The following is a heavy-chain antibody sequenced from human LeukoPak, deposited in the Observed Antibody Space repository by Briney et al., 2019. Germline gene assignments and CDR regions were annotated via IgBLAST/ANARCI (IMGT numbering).Heavy chain of an antibody. D-gene: IGHD3-3*01. CDR1: GGSISSSSYY. V-gene: IGHV4-39*02. J-gene: IGHJ4*02. CDR2: IYYSGST. CDR3: AREHHSRTYYDFWSGYTGGWYFDY. Sequence: PSETLSLTCTVSGGSISSSSYYWGWIRQPPGKGVEWIGSIYYSGSTYYNPSLKSRVTISVDTSKNQFSLKLSSVTAADTAVYYCAREHHSRTYYDFWSGYTGGWYFDYWGQGTLVTVSS.